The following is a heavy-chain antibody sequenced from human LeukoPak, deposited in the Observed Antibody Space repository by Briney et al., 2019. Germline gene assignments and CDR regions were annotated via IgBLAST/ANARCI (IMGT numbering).Heavy chain of an antibody. Sequence: SETLSLTCTVSGGSISSYYWSWIRQPPGKGLEWIGYIYYSGSTNYNPSLKSRVTISVDTSKNQFSLKLSSVTAADTAVYYCAREIAYCGGDCYSPHPHYYGMDVWGQGTTVTVSS. CDR1: GGSISSYY. J-gene: IGHJ6*02. V-gene: IGHV4-59*01. CDR3: AREIAYCGGDCYSPHPHYYGMDV. CDR2: IYYSGST. D-gene: IGHD2-21*02.